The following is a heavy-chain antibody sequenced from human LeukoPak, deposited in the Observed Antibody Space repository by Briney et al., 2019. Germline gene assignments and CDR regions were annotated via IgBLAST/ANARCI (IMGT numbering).Heavy chain of an antibody. J-gene: IGHJ5*02. D-gene: IGHD6-25*01. CDR3: AREGGGPRWLDP. CDR2: INTSGSS. Sequence: SETLSLTCTVSGGSISSYYWSWLRQPAGKGLEGSGRINTSGSSNYNPSLRSRVTMSVDTSMNHFSLNLSSVTAADTAVYYCAREGGGPRWLDPWGQGTLVTVSS. V-gene: IGHV4-4*07. CDR1: GGSISSYY.